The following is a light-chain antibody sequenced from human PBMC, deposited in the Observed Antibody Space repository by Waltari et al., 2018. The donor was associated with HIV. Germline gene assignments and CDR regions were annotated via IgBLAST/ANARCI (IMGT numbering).Light chain of an antibody. J-gene: IGLJ1*01. CDR1: SLSSYY. Sequence: SSELTQDPAVSVALGQTVRITCQGDSLSSYYASWYQQKPGQAPLLVVYGNDKSPSGIPDRFSCSSSGNTASLTITGAQAEDEADYYCNARDSSGHHLVFATGTTVTVL. CDR3: NARDSSGHHLV. V-gene: IGLV3-19*01. CDR2: GND.